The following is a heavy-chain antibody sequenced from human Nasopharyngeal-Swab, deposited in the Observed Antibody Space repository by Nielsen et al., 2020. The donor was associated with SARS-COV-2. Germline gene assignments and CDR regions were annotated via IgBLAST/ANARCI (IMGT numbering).Heavy chain of an antibody. J-gene: IGHJ4*02. V-gene: IGHV3-23*01. CDR1: GFTFSTYA. CDR3: AKSKSGWPDGFFDY. CDR2: ISGSGGST. D-gene: IGHD5-24*01. Sequence: GGSLRLSCAASGFTFSTYAMSWVRQAPGKGLEWVSAISGSGGSTYYADSVKGRFTISRDNSKNTLYLQMNSLRAEDTAVYYCAKSKSGWPDGFFDYWGQGTLVTVSS.